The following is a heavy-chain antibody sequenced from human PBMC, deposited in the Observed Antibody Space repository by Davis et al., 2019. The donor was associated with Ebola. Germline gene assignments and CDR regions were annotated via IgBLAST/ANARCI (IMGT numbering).Heavy chain of an antibody. V-gene: IGHV6-1*01. D-gene: IGHD4-11*01. CDR1: GDSVSSNSAA. J-gene: IGHJ4*02. Sequence: SQTLSLTCAISGDSVSSNSAAWTWIRQSPSRGLEWLGRTYYRSKWYNDYAVSVKSRITINPDTSKNQFSLKLSSVTAADTAVYYCARGPTVNGLDYWGQGTLVTVSS. CDR2: TYYRSKWYN. CDR3: ARGPTVNGLDY.